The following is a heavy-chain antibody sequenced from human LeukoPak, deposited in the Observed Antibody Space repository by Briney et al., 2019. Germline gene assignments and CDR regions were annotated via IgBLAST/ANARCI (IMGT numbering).Heavy chain of an antibody. CDR1: GYTFTSYD. J-gene: IGHJ6*02. Sequence: ASVKVSCKASGYTFTSYDINWVRQATGQGLEWMGWMNPNSGNTGYAQKFQGRVTMTRNTSISTAYMELSSLRSEDTAVYYCARGGGYYDSSGPYGMDVWGQGTTVTVSS. CDR3: ARGGGYYDSSGPYGMDV. D-gene: IGHD3-22*01. V-gene: IGHV1-8*01. CDR2: MNPNSGNT.